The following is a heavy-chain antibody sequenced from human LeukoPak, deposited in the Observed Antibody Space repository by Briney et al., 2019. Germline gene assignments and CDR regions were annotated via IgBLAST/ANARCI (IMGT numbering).Heavy chain of an antibody. V-gene: IGHV4-39*01. Sequence: SETLSLTCIVSGGSISSISSNNYHWGWIRQPPGKGLEWIGSIYYSGSTYYNPSLKSRVTISVDTSKNQFSLKLSSVTAADTAVYYCARYCSGGSCYWLDPWGQGTLVTVSS. CDR3: ARYCSGGSCYWLDP. CDR1: GGSISSISSNNYH. D-gene: IGHD2-15*01. CDR2: IYYSGST. J-gene: IGHJ5*02.